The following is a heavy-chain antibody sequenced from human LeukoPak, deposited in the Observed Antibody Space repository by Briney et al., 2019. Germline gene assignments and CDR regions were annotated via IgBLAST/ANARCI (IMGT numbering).Heavy chain of an antibody. J-gene: IGHJ5*02. CDR2: IHRTGST. D-gene: IGHD3-10*01. CDR3: ASLAEGESGRGS. V-gene: IGHV4-61*08. Sequence: SETLSLTCTVSGASVGSAGSHWMWIRQRPGKGLEYIGNIHRTGSTDYKPSLRSRVTISVDTSNNHFSLTLRSVTAADAAVYYCASLAEGESGRGSWGQGTFVTVSP. CDR1: GASVGSAGSH.